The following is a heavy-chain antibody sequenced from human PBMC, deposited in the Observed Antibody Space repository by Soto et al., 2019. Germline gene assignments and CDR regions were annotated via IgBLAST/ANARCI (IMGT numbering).Heavy chain of an antibody. V-gene: IGHV4-59*01. J-gene: IGHJ4*02. CDR3: ARDGYDGSGSPYPAY. CDR2: IYYLGST. Sequence: SETLSLTCSVSGGSMSEYFWSWIRQSPGKGLEWIGYIYYLGSTDYNPSLKSRVTISVDTSKGQFSLRLTSVTAADTAVYYCARDGYDGSGSPYPAYWGPGTQVTVSS. D-gene: IGHD3-10*01. CDR1: GGSMSEYF.